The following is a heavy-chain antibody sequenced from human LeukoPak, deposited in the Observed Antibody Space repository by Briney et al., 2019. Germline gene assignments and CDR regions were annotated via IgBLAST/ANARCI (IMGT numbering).Heavy chain of an antibody. Sequence: GGSLRLSCAASGFTFSNFWMRWVRQAPGNGLEWVASIKEDGSEKYYVDSVKGRFTISRDNAKNSLYLHMNSLRAEDTAVYYCVRNDSGAFDIWGQGTMVTVSS. CDR2: IKEDGSEK. J-gene: IGHJ3*02. V-gene: IGHV3-7*04. CDR3: VRNDSGAFDI. CDR1: GFTFSNFW. D-gene: IGHD6-19*01.